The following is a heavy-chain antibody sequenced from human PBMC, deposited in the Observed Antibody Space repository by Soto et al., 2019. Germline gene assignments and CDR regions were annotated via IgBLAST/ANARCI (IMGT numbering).Heavy chain of an antibody. CDR2: IDQNGIT. Sequence: SETLSLTCAVSGDPISSSKWWTWVGQTPGKGLEWIGKIDQNGITNYNPSLESRVTILKDNSKNQLSLKLTSVTAVDSAVYYCARLNRDYYYYGMDVWGQGATVTVSS. J-gene: IGHJ6*02. CDR3: ARLNRDYYYYGMDV. CDR1: GDPISSSKW. V-gene: IGHV4-4*02.